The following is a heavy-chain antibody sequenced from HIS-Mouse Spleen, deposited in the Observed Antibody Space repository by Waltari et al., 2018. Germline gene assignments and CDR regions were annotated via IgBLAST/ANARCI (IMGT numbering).Heavy chain of an antibody. CDR2: INHSGST. V-gene: IGHV4-34*01. CDR3: ARRDGGSSWYFDY. D-gene: IGHD6-13*01. J-gene: IGHJ4*02. Sequence: QVQLQQWGAGLGKPSETLSLTCDVSGACFSRYYWSWIRQPPGKGLAWVGEINHSGSTNYNPSLKSRVTISVDTSKNQFSLKLSSVTAADTAVYYCARRDGGSSWYFDYWGQGTLVTVSS. CDR1: GACFSRYY.